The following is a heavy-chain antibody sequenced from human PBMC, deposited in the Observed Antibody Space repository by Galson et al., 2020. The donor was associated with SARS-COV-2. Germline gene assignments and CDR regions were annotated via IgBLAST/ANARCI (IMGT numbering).Heavy chain of an antibody. CDR2: IYHTGDT. D-gene: IGHD3-16*02. Sequence: ETSETLSLTCTVSGGSISRYYWTWLRQSPGKGLEWIGYIYHTGDTNYNPSLKSRVSMSLDTSKSRFSLNLNFVTAADTAVYYCARSGLYDYVWGSYRHTYIDYWGQGTLVTVSS. CDR3: ARSGLYDYVWGSYRHTYIDY. J-gene: IGHJ4*02. CDR1: GGSISRYY. V-gene: IGHV4-59*08.